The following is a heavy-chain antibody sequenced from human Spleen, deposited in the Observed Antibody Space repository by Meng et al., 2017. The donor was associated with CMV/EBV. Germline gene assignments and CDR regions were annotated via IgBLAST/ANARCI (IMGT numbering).Heavy chain of an antibody. CDR2: INSDGSST. J-gene: IGHJ6*02. V-gene: IGHV3-74*01. CDR1: GFTFSNYW. D-gene: IGHD3-3*01. CDR3: ARGDLLYDFWSGLFYFYYGMDV. Sequence: GESLKISCAASGFTFSNYWMHWVRQTPGKGLVWVSRINSDGSSTSYADSVKGRFTLSRDNAKNTLYLQMNSLRAEDTAVYYCARGDLLYDFWSGLFYFYYGMDVWGQGTTVTVSS.